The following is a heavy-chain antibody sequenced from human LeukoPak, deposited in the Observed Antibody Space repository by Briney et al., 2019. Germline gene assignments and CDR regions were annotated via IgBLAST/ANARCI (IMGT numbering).Heavy chain of an antibody. CDR1: GYTFTGYY. CDR2: INPNSGGT. J-gene: IGHJ5*02. CDR3: ARPDYDFWSGRAPSFDP. V-gene: IGHV1-2*02. Sequence: ASVKVSCKASGYTFTGYYMHWVRQAPGLGLEWMGWINPNSGGTNYAQKFQGRVTMTRDTSISTAYMELSRLRSGDTAVYYCARPDYDFWSGRAPSFDPWGQGTLVTVSS. D-gene: IGHD3-3*01.